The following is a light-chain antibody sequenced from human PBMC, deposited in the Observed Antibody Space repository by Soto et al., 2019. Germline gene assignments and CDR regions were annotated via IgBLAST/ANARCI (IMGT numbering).Light chain of an antibody. Sequence: DIQMTQSPSSLSASVGHRVTITCRASQSISSYLNWYQQKPGKAPKLLIYAASSLQSGVPSRFSGSGSGTAFTLTISNLQPEDFATYYCQQTYSTPPWTFGQGTKVEIK. CDR3: QQTYSTPPWT. V-gene: IGKV1-39*01. J-gene: IGKJ1*01. CDR1: QSISSY. CDR2: AAS.